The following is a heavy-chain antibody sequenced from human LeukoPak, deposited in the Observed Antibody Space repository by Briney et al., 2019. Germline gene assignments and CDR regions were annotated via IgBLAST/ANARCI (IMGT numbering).Heavy chain of an antibody. Sequence: PGGSLRLSCAASGFTFSSYAMSWVRQAPGKGLEWVSVIYSGGSTYYADSVKGRFTISRDNSKNTLYLQMNSLRAEDTAVYYCANLDYWGQGTLVTVSS. CDR3: ANLDY. CDR1: GFTFSSYA. J-gene: IGHJ4*02. CDR2: IYSGGST. V-gene: IGHV3-23*03.